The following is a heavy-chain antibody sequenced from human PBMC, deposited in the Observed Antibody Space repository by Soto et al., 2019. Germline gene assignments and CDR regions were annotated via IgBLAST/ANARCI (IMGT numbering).Heavy chain of an antibody. CDR2: VTNTGGIT. V-gene: IGHV3-23*01. D-gene: IGHD2-15*01. Sequence: EVQLLESGGGLVQPGGSLRLSCVASGFTFTSYAMTWVRQPPGKGLEWVSSVTNTGGITHYANSVKGRFTISRDNSKNTLYLQMNSLRAEDTAMYYCAKVYRSCTYTNCYSRNPPDYWVQGTLVTVSA. J-gene: IGHJ4*02. CDR3: AKVYRSCTYTNCYSRNPPDY. CDR1: GFTFTSYA.